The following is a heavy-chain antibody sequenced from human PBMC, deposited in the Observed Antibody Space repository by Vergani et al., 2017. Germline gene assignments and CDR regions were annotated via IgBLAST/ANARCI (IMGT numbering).Heavy chain of an antibody. V-gene: IGHV1-24*01. Sequence: QVQLVQSGAEVKKPGASVKVSCKVSGYTLTELSMNWVRQAPGKGLEWMGGFDPADGETIYAQKFQGRVTMTEETSTDTAYMELSSRRSEDTAVYYCARGGVAVAGTRARLYGMDVWGQGP. CDR3: ARGGVAVAGTRARLYGMDV. CDR1: GYTLTELS. J-gene: IGHJ6*02. CDR2: FDPADGET. D-gene: IGHD6-19*01.